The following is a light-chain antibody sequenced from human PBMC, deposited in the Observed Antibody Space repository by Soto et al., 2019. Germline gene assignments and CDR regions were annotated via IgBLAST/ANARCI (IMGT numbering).Light chain of an antibody. CDR1: QSVSSN. V-gene: IGKV3-20*01. J-gene: IGKJ1*01. CDR3: QHSGDFRWT. Sequence: EIVLTQSRGTLSLSPGERATLSCRASQSVSSNLAWYQQKPGQAPRLLIYGASTRATGIPARFSGSGSGTDFTLTISRLEPEDFAVYYCQHSGDFRWTFGQGTKVDIK. CDR2: GAS.